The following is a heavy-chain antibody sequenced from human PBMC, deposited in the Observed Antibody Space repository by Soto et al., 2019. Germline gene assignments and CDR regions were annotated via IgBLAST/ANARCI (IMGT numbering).Heavy chain of an antibody. J-gene: IGHJ6*02. D-gene: IGHD6-19*01. CDR2: IYYSGST. V-gene: IGHV4-30-4*01. Sequence: QVQLQESGPGLVKPSQTLSLTCAVSGGSISSGDYCWSWIRQPPGKGLEWIGYIYYSGSTYYNPSLKSRVTLSVNTXKXKFSLKLRSVAAADTAVYYCVSDLLEIAVAVGGGYYSYGMAVWGHGTTVTVSS. CDR3: VSDLLEIAVAVGGGYYSYGMAV. CDR1: GGSISSGDYC.